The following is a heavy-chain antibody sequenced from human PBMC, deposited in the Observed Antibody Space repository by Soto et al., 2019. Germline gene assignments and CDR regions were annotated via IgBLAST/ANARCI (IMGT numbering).Heavy chain of an antibody. CDR3: ARSPHFDGYNDY. D-gene: IGHD3-9*01. CDR1: GDSISSGGYY. CDR2: IYYSGST. J-gene: IGHJ4*02. Sequence: QVQLLESGPGLVKPSQTLSLTCTVSGDSISSGGYYWSWIRQHPGKGLEWIAHIYYSGSTYYNPSLKSRVTISVDTSKNQFSLKLSSVTEADTAVYYCARSPHFDGYNDYWGQGTLVTVSS. V-gene: IGHV4-31*03.